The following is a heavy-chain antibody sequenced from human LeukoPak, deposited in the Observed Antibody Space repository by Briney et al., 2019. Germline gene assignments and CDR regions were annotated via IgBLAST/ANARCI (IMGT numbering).Heavy chain of an antibody. V-gene: IGHV1-2*06. D-gene: IGHD5-24*01. CDR2: IDPNNGGT. J-gene: IGHJ6*03. Sequence: GASVKVSCKASGYTFTGYYVHWVRQAPGQGLEWMGRIDPNNGGTNYAQKFQGRVTMTKDTSISTAYMEVNSLRSDDTAVYYCARGRETSGYYYMDVWAKGPRSPSP. CDR3: ARGRETSGYYYMDV. CDR1: GYTFTGYY.